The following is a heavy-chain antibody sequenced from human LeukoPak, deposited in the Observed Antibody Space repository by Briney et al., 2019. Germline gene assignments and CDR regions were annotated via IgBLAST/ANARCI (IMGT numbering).Heavy chain of an antibody. J-gene: IGHJ4*02. D-gene: IGHD1-1*01. CDR3: TKVATTPVWASDY. CDR2: IYSDGTT. Sequence: PGGFLRLSCAASGITDSSNYMSWVRQAPGKGLEWVSIIYSDGTTLYADSVKGRFTISRDTSKNRLYLHMDSLRAEDTAIYYCTKVATTPVWASDYWGQGTLVTVSS. V-gene: IGHV3-53*01. CDR1: GITDSSNY.